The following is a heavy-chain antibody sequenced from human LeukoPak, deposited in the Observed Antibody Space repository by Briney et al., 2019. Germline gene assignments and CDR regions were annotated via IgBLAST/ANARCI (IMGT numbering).Heavy chain of an antibody. Sequence: PGGSLRLSCAASGFTFDDYAMHWVRQAPGKGLEWVSGISWNSGSIGYADSVKGRFTISRDNAKNSLYLQMNSLRAEDTALYYCAKDILYDSSGSFDYWGQGTLVTVSS. D-gene: IGHD3-22*01. CDR1: GFTFDDYA. V-gene: IGHV3-9*01. J-gene: IGHJ4*02. CDR3: AKDILYDSSGSFDY. CDR2: ISWNSGSI.